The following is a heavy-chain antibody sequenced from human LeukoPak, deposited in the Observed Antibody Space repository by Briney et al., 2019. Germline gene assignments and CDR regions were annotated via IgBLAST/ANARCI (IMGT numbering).Heavy chain of an antibody. CDR1: GGSISSYTYY. CDR2: IYTRGST. D-gene: IGHD6-19*01. J-gene: IGHJ4*02. V-gene: IGHV4-61*02. CDR3: ARYTVARRYFDY. Sequence: SETLSLTCTLSGGSISSYTYYWTWIRQPAGKGLEGIGRIYTRGSTNYNPSLNSRVTISVDPSKNQFSLKLSSVTAADTAVYYCARYTVARRYFDYWGQGTLVTVSS.